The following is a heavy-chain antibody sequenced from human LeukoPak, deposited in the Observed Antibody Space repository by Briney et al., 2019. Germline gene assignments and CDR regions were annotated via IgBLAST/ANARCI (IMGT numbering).Heavy chain of an antibody. CDR1: GGSISSSSYY. Sequence: SETLSLTCTVSGGSISSSSYYWGWIRQPPGKGLEWIGSIYYSGSTYYNPSLKSRVTISVDTSENQFSLKLSSVTAADTAVYYCARRYLRYYYDSSGYSRPDWYFDLWGRGTLVTVSS. CDR2: IYYSGST. J-gene: IGHJ2*01. CDR3: ARRYLRYYYDSSGYSRPDWYFDL. V-gene: IGHV4-39*01. D-gene: IGHD3-22*01.